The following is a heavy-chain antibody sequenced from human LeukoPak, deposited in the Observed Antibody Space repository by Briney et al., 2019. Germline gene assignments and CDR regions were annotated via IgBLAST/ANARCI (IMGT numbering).Heavy chain of an antibody. CDR2: IIPIFGTA. D-gene: IGHD6-13*01. J-gene: IGHJ6*03. CDR3: ATTDSSSFNYYYYMDV. Sequence: GASVKVSCKASGYTFTSYYMHWVRQAPGQGLEWMGGIIPIFGTANYAQKFQGRVTITADKSTSTAYMELSSLRSEDTAVYYCATTDSSSFNYYYYMDVWGKGTTVTVSS. CDR1: GYTFTSYY. V-gene: IGHV1-69*06.